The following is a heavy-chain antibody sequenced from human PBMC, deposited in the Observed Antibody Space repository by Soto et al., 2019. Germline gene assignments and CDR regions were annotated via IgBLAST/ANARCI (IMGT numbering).Heavy chain of an antibody. CDR3: ARRYGGNFDY. CDR1: GGSISSYY. CDR2: IYYSGST. Sequence: SEALFLTCTVSGGSISSYYWSWIRQPPGKGLEWIGYIYYSGSTNYNPSLKSRVTISVDTSKNQFSLKLSSVTAADTAVYYCARRYGGNFDYWGQGTPVTVSS. J-gene: IGHJ4*02. V-gene: IGHV4-59*01. D-gene: IGHD3-16*01.